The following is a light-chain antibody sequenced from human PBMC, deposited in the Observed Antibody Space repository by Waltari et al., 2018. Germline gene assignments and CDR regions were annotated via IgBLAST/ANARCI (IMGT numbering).Light chain of an antibody. J-gene: IGKJ5*01. CDR2: AVS. CDR1: QSVGSRY. Sequence: DIVFTQSPRTLSFSPGERATLSCRASQSVGSRYLAWYQQKPGQAPRLVIFAVSTRATGIPDRFSGSGSGTDFSLTISRLEPEDFAVYYCQQSANSPSTFGQGTRLDI. V-gene: IGKV3-20*01. CDR3: QQSANSPST.